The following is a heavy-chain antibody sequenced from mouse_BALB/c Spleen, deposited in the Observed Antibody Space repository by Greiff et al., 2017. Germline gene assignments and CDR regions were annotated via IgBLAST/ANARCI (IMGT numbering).Heavy chain of an antibody. D-gene: IGHD1-1*01. CDR2: ISSGGSYT. J-gene: IGHJ1*01. CDR3: TRGGGYGSSYWYFDV. Sequence: DVKLVESGGGLVKPGGSLKLSCAASGFTFSSYTMSWVRQTPEKRLEWVATISSGGSYTYYPDSVKGRFTISRDNAKNTLYLQMSSLKSEDTAMYYCTRGGGYGSSYWYFDVWGAGTTVTVSS. CDR1: GFTFSSYT. V-gene: IGHV5-6-4*01.